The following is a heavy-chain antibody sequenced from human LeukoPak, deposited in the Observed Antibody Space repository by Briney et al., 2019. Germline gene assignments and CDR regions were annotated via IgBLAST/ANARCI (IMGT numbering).Heavy chain of an antibody. CDR1: GFTVTSNH. D-gene: IGHD6-6*01. V-gene: IGHV3-66*01. J-gene: IGHJ4*02. CDR2: IYTGGTT. Sequence: PGGSLRLSCAASGFTVTSNHMNWVRQAPGKGLEWVSIIYTGGTTHYADSLKDRFTISRDDSNNTLYLQMNSLRAEDTAVYYCARDSSSYYFDYWGQGTLVTVSS. CDR3: ARDSSSYYFDY.